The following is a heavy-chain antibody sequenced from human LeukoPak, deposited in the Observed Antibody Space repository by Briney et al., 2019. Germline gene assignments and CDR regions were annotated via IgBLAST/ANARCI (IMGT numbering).Heavy chain of an antibody. V-gene: IGHV1-18*01. Sequence: GASVKVSCKASGYTFTSYGISWVRQAPGQGLEWMGWISAYNGNTNYAQKLQGRVTMTTDTSTSTAYMELRSLRSDDTAVYYCARGVYAGAAAASGFDYWGQGTLVTVST. CDR1: GYTFTSYG. CDR2: ISAYNGNT. D-gene: IGHD6-13*01. J-gene: IGHJ4*02. CDR3: ARGVYAGAAAASGFDY.